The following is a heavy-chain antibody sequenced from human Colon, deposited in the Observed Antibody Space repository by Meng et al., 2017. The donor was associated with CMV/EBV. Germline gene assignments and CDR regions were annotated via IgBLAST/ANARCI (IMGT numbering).Heavy chain of an antibody. CDR2: ISWNSGDI. CDR3: AKDISPVGGSTGYHGMDV. J-gene: IGHJ6*02. CDR1: GITFADYV. D-gene: IGHD1-7*01. Sequence: SLKISCAASGITFADYVMHWVRQVPGKGLEWVSGISWNSGDIHYADSVKGRFTISRDNAKNSLYLQMNGLRDEDNGLYYCAKDISPVGGSTGYHGMDVWGQGTTVTVSS. V-gene: IGHV3-9*01.